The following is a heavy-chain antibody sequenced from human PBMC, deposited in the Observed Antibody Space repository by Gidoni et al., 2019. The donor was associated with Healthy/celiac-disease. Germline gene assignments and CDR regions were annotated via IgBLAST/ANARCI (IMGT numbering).Heavy chain of an antibody. CDR2: RSYDGSNK. CDR1: GFTFSRYA. D-gene: IGHD2-21*02. V-gene: IGHV3-30-3*01. CDR3: ARVPGGGDSRLVLVGMDV. Sequence: QVQLVESGGGVVQPGRSLRLSCAASGFTFSRYAMPWVRQAPGKGLGWVAVRSYDGSNKYYADSVKGRFTISRDNSKNTLYLQMNSLRAEDTAVYYCARVPGGGDSRLVLVGMDVWGQGTTVTVSS. J-gene: IGHJ6*02.